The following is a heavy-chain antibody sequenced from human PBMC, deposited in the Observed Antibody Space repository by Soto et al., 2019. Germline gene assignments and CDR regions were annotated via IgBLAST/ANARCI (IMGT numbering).Heavy chain of an antibody. CDR2: ISYDGSNK. V-gene: IGHV3-30-3*01. J-gene: IGHJ3*02. CDR1: GFTFSSYA. D-gene: IGHD2-2*01. Sequence: LPGGSLRLSCAASGFTFSSYAMNWVRQAPGKGLEWVAVISYDGSNKYYADSVKGRFTISRDNSKNTLYLQMNSLRAEDTAVYYCARGRIVVVPAALRFLEWSKGDGAFDIWGQGTMVTVSS. CDR3: ARGRIVVVPAALRFLEWSKGDGAFDI.